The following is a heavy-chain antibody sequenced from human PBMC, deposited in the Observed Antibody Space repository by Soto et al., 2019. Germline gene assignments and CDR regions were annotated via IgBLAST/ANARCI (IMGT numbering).Heavy chain of an antibody. D-gene: IGHD3-22*01. CDR3: ARDQLYYNDISGRPLNAFDV. CDR1: GFTFRNYG. CDR2: IGIGSSTK. Sequence: PGGSLRLSCAASGFTFRNYGMNWVRQAPGKGLEWVAYIGIGSSTKYYADSVKGRFTISRDTAKNSLYLQMNSLRAEDTAVYYCARDQLYYNDISGRPLNAFDVWGQGTMVTV. J-gene: IGHJ3*01. V-gene: IGHV3-48*01.